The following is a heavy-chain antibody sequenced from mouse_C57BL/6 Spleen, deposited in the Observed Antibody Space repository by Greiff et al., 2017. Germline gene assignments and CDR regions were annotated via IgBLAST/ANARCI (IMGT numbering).Heavy chain of an antibody. CDR1: GYAFSSYW. D-gene: IGHD2-14*01. CDR2: IYPGDGDT. J-gene: IGHJ4*01. CDR3: ARIRSNAMDY. V-gene: IGHV1-80*01. Sequence: QVHVKQSGAELVKPGASVKISCKASGYAFSSYWMNWVKQRPGKGLEWIGQIYPGDGDTNYNGKFKGKATLTADKSSSTAYMQLSSLTSEDSAVYFCARIRSNAMDYWGQGTSVTVSS.